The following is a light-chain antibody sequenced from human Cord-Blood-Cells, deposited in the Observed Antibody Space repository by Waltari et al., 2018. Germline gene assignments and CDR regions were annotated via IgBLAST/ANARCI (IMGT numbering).Light chain of an antibody. Sequence: DIQMTQSPSTLSASVGARSPITCRASQSISSWLAWYQQKPGKAPKLLIYDASSLESGVPSRFSGSGSGTEFTLTISSLQPDDFATYYCQQYNSYWTFGQGTKVEIK. J-gene: IGKJ1*01. CDR3: QQYNSYWT. CDR2: DAS. CDR1: QSISSW. V-gene: IGKV1-5*01.